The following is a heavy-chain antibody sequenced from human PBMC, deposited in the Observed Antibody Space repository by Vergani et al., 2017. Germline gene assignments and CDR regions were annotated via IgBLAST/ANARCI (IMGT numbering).Heavy chain of an antibody. J-gene: IGHJ6*02. Sequence: QVQLQESGPGLVKPSQTLSLTCTVSGGSISSGDYYWSWLRQPPGKGLEWIGYIFYSGSTYYNPSLKSRVTISVDTSKNQFSLKLSSVTAADTAVYYCARALGYCSSTSCYRSGYYYYGMDVWGQ. V-gene: IGHV4-30-4*08. D-gene: IGHD2-2*01. CDR2: IFYSGST. CDR1: GGSISSGDYY. CDR3: ARALGYCSSTSCYRSGYYYYGMDV.